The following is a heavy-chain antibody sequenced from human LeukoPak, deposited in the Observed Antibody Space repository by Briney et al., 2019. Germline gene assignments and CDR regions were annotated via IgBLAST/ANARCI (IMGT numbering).Heavy chain of an antibody. CDR1: GLTFSSYA. D-gene: IGHD2-15*01. Sequence: GGSLRLSCAASGLTFSSYAMSWVRQAPGKGLEWVSAISASGGSTYYADSVKGRFTISRDNSKNTLYLQMNSLRAEDTAVYYCAKASFRYCSGGSCYSPIGYWGQGTLVTVSS. CDR2: ISASGGST. V-gene: IGHV3-23*01. J-gene: IGHJ4*02. CDR3: AKASFRYCSGGSCYSPIGY.